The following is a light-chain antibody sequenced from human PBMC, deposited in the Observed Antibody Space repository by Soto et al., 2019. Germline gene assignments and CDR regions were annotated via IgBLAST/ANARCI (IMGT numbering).Light chain of an antibody. V-gene: IGLV2-8*01. Sequence: QSALTQPPSESGSPGQSVIISCTGTSSDIGAYRFVSWYQQHPGKAPKLMIYEVIKRPSGVPDRFSGSKSGNTASLTVSGLQAEDEADYYCSSYAGSDKHVLFGGGTKLTVL. CDR3: SSYAGSDKHVL. CDR1: SSDIGAYRF. CDR2: EVI. J-gene: IGLJ2*01.